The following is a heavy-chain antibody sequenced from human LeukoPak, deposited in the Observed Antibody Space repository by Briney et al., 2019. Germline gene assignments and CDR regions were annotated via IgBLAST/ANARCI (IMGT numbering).Heavy chain of an antibody. J-gene: IGHJ3*02. CDR3: ARDAPAYYGSGIPQSAFDI. CDR1: GGSISSGGYY. Sequence: SQTLSLTCTVSGGSISSGGYYWSWIRQPPGKGLEWIGYIYHSGSTYYNPSLKSRVTISVDRSKNQFSLKLSSVTAADTAVYYCARDAPAYYGSGIPQSAFDIWGQGTMVTVSS. CDR2: IYHSGST. D-gene: IGHD3-10*01. V-gene: IGHV4-30-2*01.